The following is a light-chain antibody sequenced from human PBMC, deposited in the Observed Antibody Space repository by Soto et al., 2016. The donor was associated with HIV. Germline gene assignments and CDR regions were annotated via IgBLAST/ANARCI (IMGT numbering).Light chain of an antibody. CDR1: QSISTY. J-gene: IGKJ2*01. V-gene: IGKV1-39*01. Sequence: DIQMTQSPSSLSLSIGDRVSITCRASQSISTYLNWYQQKPGRAPKPLIYDASSLQSGVPSRFSGSGSGTDFTLTISSLQPEDFATYYCQQSYSPPPVTFGQGTKLEIK. CDR2: DAS. CDR3: QQSYSPPPVT.